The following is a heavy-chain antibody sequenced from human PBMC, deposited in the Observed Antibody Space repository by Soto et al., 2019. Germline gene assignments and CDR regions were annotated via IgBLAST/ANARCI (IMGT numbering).Heavy chain of an antibody. J-gene: IGHJ4*02. D-gene: IGHD6-13*01. Sequence: ETLSLTCAVYGGSFSGYYWSWIRQPPGKGLEWIGEINHSGSTNYNPSLKSRVTISVDTSKNQFSLKLSSVTAADTAVYYCARGNGEQQIRGCFDYWGQGTLVTVSS. CDR2: INHSGST. CDR1: GGSFSGYY. CDR3: ARGNGEQQIRGCFDY. V-gene: IGHV4-34*01.